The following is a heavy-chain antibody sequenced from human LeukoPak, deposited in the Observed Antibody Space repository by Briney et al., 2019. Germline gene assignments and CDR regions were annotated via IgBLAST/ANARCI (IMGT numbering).Heavy chain of an antibody. D-gene: IGHD3-10*01. CDR3: VRGQWFGELFLYYYGMDV. Sequence: SVKVSCKASGGTFSSYTISWVRQAPGQGLEWMGRIIPILGIANYAQKFQGRVTITADKSTSTAYMELSSLRSEDTAVYYCVRGQWFGELFLYYYGMDVWGQGTTVTVSS. CDR2: IIPILGIA. CDR1: GGTFSSYT. V-gene: IGHV1-69*02. J-gene: IGHJ6*02.